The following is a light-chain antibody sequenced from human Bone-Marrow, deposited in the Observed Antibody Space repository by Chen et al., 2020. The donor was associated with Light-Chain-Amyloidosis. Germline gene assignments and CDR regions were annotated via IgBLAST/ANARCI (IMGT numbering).Light chain of an antibody. CDR2: ENN. Sequence: QSVLTQPPSVSAAPGQKVTISCTGSNSNIGINYVSWYQQLPGTSPELLIYENNQRPSGIPDRFSGSKYGTSATLGVAGLQTGDEADYYCATWDSSLTVWMFGGGTKLTVL. CDR1: NSNIGINY. V-gene: IGLV1-51*02. CDR3: ATWDSSLTVWM. J-gene: IGLJ3*02.